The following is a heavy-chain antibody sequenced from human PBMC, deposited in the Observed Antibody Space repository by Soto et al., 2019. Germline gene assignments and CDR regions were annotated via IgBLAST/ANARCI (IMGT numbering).Heavy chain of an antibody. V-gene: IGHV1-3*01. CDR2: INAGNGNT. CDR3: ARDAPPFYYDSSGPHKNYYYYGMDV. CDR1: GYTFTSYA. D-gene: IGHD3-22*01. J-gene: IGHJ6*02. Sequence: ASVKVSCKASGYTFTSYAMHWVRQAPGQRLEWMGWINAGNGNTKYSQKFQGRVTITRDTSASTAYMELSSLRSEDTAVYYCARDAPPFYYDSSGPHKNYYYYGMDVWGQGTRVTVSS.